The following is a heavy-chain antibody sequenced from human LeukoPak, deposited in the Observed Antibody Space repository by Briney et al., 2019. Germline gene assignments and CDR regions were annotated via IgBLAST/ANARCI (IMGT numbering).Heavy chain of an antibody. CDR1: GYTFTSYG. V-gene: IGHV1-18*01. Sequence: ASVKVSCKASGYTFTSYGISWVRQAPGQGLEWMGWISAYNGNTNYAQKLQGRVTMTTDTSTSTAYMELRSLRSDDTAVYYCEREYYYDSSGPNWFDPWGQGTLVTVSS. J-gene: IGHJ5*02. CDR2: ISAYNGNT. CDR3: EREYYYDSSGPNWFDP. D-gene: IGHD3-22*01.